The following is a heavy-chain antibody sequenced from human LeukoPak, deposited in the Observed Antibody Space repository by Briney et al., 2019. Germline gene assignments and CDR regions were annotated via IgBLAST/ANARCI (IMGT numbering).Heavy chain of an antibody. V-gene: IGHV3-48*01. D-gene: IGHD6-19*01. J-gene: IGHJ4*02. Sequence: PGGSLRLSCAASGFTFSSNSMNWVRQAPGKGLEWVSYISSGSGTIYYADSVKGRFTISRDNAKNSLYLQMNSLRAEDTAVCYCARDGGSAWFLDYWGQGTLVTVSS. CDR2: ISSGSGTI. CDR3: ARDGGSAWFLDY. CDR1: GFTFSSNS.